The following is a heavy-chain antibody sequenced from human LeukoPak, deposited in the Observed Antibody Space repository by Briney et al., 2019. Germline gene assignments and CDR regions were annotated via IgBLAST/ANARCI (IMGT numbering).Heavy chain of an antibody. CDR3: ARGSGVPAATFDY. CDR1: GGSFSGYY. CDR2: INHSGST. Sequence: ETLSLTCAVYGGSFSGYYWSWIRQPPGKGLEWIGEINHSGSTNYNPSLKSRVTISVDTSKNQFSLKLSSVTAADTAVYYCARGSGVPAATFDYWGQGTLVTVSS. J-gene: IGHJ4*02. V-gene: IGHV4-34*01. D-gene: IGHD2-2*01.